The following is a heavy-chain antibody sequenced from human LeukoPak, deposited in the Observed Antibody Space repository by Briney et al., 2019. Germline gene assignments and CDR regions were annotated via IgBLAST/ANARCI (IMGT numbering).Heavy chain of an antibody. V-gene: IGHV4-38-2*02. CDR1: GYSISSGYY. Sequence: SETLSLTCTVSGYSISSGYYWGWIRQPPGKGLEWIGCIYHSGSTYYNPSLKSRVTISVDTSKNQFSLKLSSVTAADTAVYYCARGMTTVTPFDYWGQGTLVTVSS. CDR3: ARGMTTVTPFDY. CDR2: IYHSGST. D-gene: IGHD4-17*01. J-gene: IGHJ4*02.